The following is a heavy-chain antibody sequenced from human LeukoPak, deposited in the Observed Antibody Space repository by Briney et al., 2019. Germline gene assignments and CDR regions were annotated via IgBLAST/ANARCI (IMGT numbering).Heavy chain of an antibody. J-gene: IGHJ5*02. CDR2: IYYSGST. V-gene: IGHV4-39*01. CDR3: ARNRYYYGSGSYGVPNWFDP. D-gene: IGHD3-10*01. Sequence: KTSETLSLTCTVSGGSISSSSYYWGWIRQPPGKGLEWIGTIYYSGSTYYNTSLKTRVTISVDTSKNQFSLKLSSVTAADTAMYYCARNRYYYGSGSYGVPNWFDPWGQGTLVTVSS. CDR1: GGSISSSSYY.